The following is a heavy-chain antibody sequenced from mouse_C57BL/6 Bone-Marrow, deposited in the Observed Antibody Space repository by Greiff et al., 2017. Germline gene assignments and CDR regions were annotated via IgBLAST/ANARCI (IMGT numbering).Heavy chain of an antibody. J-gene: IGHJ4*01. D-gene: IGHD2-4*01. CDR2: ISYDGSN. Sequence: EVQLQQSGPGLVKPSQSLSLTCSVTGYSITSGYYWNWIRQFPGNQLEWMGYISYDGSNNYNPSLKNRISITRDTSKNQFFLKLNSVTTEDTATYYCAKGLRGYYAMDYWGQGTSVTVSS. CDR3: AKGLRGYYAMDY. CDR1: GYSITSGYY. V-gene: IGHV3-6*01.